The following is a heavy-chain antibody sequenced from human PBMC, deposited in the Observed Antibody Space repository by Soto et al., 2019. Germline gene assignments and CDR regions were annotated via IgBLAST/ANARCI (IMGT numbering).Heavy chain of an antibody. CDR3: ARGYSPALGAPWARVNWFDP. CDR2: ISFSGAT. Sequence: SETLSLTCTVSGVSITSYFWSWIRQTPGKGLDWIGSISFSGATYSNPSLKGRAALSVDTSENHLSLTLNSVTSADTAVYFCARGYSPALGAPWARVNWFDPWGQGTLVTVSS. CDR1: GVSITSYF. V-gene: IGHV4-59*01. D-gene: IGHD1-26*01. J-gene: IGHJ5*02.